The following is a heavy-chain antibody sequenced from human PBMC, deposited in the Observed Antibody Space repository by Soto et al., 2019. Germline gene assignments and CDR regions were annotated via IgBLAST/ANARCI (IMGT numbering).Heavy chain of an antibody. Sequence: SETLSLTCTVSGGSISSSSYYWGWIRQPPGKGLEWIGSIYYSGSTYYNPSLKSRVNISVDTYKKQFSLKQSSVTAARTAVYHCAGLDSSPHYPYWGRGTRVTVSS. CDR2: IYYSGST. J-gene: IGHJ4*02. V-gene: IGHV4-39*01. CDR3: AGLDSSPHYPY. CDR1: GGSISSSSYY. D-gene: IGHD3-22*01.